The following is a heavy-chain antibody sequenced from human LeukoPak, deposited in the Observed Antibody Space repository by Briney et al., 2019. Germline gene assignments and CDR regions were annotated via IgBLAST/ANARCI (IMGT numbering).Heavy chain of an antibody. CDR1: GFTFSSYG. D-gene: IGHD3-22*01. Sequence: HPGRSLRLSCAASGFTFSSYGMHWVRQAPDKGLEWVAVISYDGSNKYYADSVKGRFTISRDNSKNTLYLQMNSLRAEDTAVYYCAKSVSGYYDYWGQGTLVTVSS. CDR3: AKSVSGYYDY. CDR2: ISYDGSNK. J-gene: IGHJ4*02. V-gene: IGHV3-30*18.